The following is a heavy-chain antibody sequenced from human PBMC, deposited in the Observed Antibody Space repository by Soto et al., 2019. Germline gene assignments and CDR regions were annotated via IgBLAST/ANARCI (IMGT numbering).Heavy chain of an antibody. V-gene: IGHV3-30-3*01. CDR2: ISYDGSNK. Sequence: QVQLVESGGGVVQPGRSLRLSCAASGFTFSSYAMHWVRQAPGKGLEWVAVISYDGSNKYYADSVKGRFTISRDNSKNTLYLQMNSLRAEDTAVYYCAREMATNPLFDYWGQGTLVTVSS. CDR3: AREMATNPLFDY. D-gene: IGHD5-12*01. J-gene: IGHJ4*02. CDR1: GFTFSSYA.